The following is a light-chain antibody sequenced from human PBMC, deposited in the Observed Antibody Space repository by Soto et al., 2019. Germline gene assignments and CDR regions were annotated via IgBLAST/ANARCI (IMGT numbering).Light chain of an antibody. CDR1: ENIFKF. J-gene: IGKJ4*01. CDR2: AAS. V-gene: IGKV1-5*01. Sequence: DILLIQSPATLSASVGDRITITCRASENIFKFLAWYQQRSGSAPNLLIYAASDLEKGVPSRFSGSGSGTEFTLTIDNLQPNDSATYFCQHYHSHSFTFGGGTQVDVK. CDR3: QHYHSHSFT.